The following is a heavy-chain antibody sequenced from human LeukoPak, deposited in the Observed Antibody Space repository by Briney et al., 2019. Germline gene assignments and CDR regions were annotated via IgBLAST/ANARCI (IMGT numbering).Heavy chain of an antibody. CDR2: MSSDGNAM. V-gene: IGHV3-30-3*01. Sequence: PGGSLRLSCAASGFTFTAYLIHWVRQAPGKGLEWVPVMSSDGNAMFYADSVKGRFTISRDNSKNTLYLQMNSLRAEDRAVYYCVRESEYYFDHSASFDYWGQGTLVTVSS. CDR3: VRESEYYFDHSASFDY. CDR1: GFTFTAYL. J-gene: IGHJ4*02. D-gene: IGHD3-22*01.